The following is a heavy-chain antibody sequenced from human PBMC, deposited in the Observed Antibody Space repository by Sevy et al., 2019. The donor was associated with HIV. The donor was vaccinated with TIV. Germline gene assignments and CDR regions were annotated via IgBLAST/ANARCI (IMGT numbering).Heavy chain of an antibody. CDR2: ISPYNGDT. V-gene: IGHV1-18*01. CDR1: GYTFTNYR. CDR3: ARDSCSGGSCYQSGVY. J-gene: IGHJ4*02. Sequence: ASVKVSCKAYGYTFTNYRINWVRQAPGQGLEWMGWISPYNGDTNYAQKFQGRVSMTTDTSTTPGYMELRSLRSDDTAVYYCARDSCSGGSCYQSGVYWGQGTLVTVSS. D-gene: IGHD2-15*01.